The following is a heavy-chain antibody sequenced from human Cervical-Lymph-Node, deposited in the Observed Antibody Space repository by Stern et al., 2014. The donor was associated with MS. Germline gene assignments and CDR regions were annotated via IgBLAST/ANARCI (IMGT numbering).Heavy chain of an antibody. CDR1: GGTFSSSYA. CDR2: IIPLLGLP. D-gene: IGHD2-15*01. J-gene: IGHJ5*02. CDR3: ARGVVSNRAAATLHNLFDP. V-gene: IGHV1-69*09. Sequence: VQLEESGAEVKKPGSSVNVSCKASGGTFSSSYAITWMRQAPGQGLEWMGRIIPLLGLPNYAQKFQGRVTITADTSTSTASMELSSLRSEDTAVYYCARGVVSNRAAATLHNLFDPWGQGTLVTVSS.